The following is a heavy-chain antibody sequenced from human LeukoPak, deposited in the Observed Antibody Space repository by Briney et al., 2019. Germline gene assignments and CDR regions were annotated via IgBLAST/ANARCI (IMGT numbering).Heavy chain of an antibody. CDR1: GFTFTSYW. CDR3: ARDFVFYYDHDAFDI. J-gene: IGHJ3*02. Sequence: GGSLRLSCAASGFTFTSYWMHWVRQAPGKGLVWVSRINSDGSSTSYADSVKGRFTISRDNAKNTLYLQMNSLRAEDTAVYYCARDFVFYYDHDAFDIWGQGTMVTVSS. CDR2: INSDGSST. V-gene: IGHV3-74*01. D-gene: IGHD3-22*01.